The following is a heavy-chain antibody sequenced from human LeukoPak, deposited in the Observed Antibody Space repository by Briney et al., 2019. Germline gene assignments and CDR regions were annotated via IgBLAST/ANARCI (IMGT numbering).Heavy chain of an antibody. CDR3: VRGRTGYYAASPGYFQH. V-gene: IGHV3-7*04. CDR1: GFTFTNYW. J-gene: IGHJ1*01. Sequence: GGPLRLSCAGSGFTFTNYWMSWVRQAPGKGLQWVANINHDGSDKSYVDSVKGRFTISRDNAKNSLYLQMNSLTDQDTAVYYCVRGRTGYYAASPGYFQHWGQGTLVTVSS. CDR2: INHDGSDK. D-gene: IGHD3/OR15-3a*01.